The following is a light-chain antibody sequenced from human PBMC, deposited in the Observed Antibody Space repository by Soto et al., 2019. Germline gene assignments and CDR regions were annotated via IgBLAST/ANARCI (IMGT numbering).Light chain of an antibody. CDR1: QSVINNY. J-gene: IGKJ2*01. Sequence: EIVLTQSPGTLSLSPGETATLSCRASQSVINNYLTWYQQKPGQAPRLLIYGASIRATGIPDRFSGSGSGTDFSLTISGLQPEDFAVYCCQQYGSSVRTFGQGTKLDI. CDR3: QQYGSSVRT. V-gene: IGKV3-20*01. CDR2: GAS.